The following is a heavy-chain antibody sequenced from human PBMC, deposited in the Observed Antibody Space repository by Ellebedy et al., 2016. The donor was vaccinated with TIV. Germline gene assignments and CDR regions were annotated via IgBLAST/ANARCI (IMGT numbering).Heavy chain of an antibody. V-gene: IGHV3-23*01. CDR3: VKLDSSGFYYGRLDY. CDR1: GFTFSDHA. Sequence: GGSLRLSCAASGFTFSDHAMSWVRQTPGKGLEWVSAISAGGDRTHYVDAVTGRFTISRDNSEKILHLQMNSLRAEDTAIYYCVKLDSSGFYYGRLDYWGQGTLVSVSS. CDR2: ISAGGDRT. J-gene: IGHJ4*02. D-gene: IGHD3-22*01.